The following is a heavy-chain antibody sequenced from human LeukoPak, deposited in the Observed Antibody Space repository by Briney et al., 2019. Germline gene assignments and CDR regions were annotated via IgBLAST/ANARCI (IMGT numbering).Heavy chain of an antibody. J-gene: IGHJ4*02. CDR3: AREDIVATFDY. CDR1: GFTFSDYY. V-gene: IGHV3-11*04. Sequence: RGSLRLSCAASGFTFSDYYMSWIRQAPGKGLEWVSYISSSGSTIYYADSVKGRFTISRDNAKNSLYLQMNSLRAEDTAVYYCAREDIVATFDYWGQGTLVTVSS. D-gene: IGHD5-12*01. CDR2: ISSSGSTI.